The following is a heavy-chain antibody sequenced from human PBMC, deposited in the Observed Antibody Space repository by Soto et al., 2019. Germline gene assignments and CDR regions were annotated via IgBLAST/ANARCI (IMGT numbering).Heavy chain of an antibody. CDR2: AHYSGST. D-gene: IGHD1-26*01. V-gene: IGHV4-59*01. Sequence: EALSVTCTVSGGSITNYYWSWIRQTPGKGLEWVGSAHYSGSTQYNPSLKSRVTTSVDTSKNQISLNLTSVTAADTAVYYCARRGLGARFDYWGQGTLVSVSS. J-gene: IGHJ4*02. CDR1: GGSITNYY. CDR3: ARRGLGARFDY.